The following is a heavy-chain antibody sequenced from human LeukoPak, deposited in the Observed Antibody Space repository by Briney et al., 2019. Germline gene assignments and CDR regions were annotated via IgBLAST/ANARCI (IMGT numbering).Heavy chain of an antibody. J-gene: IGHJ5*02. D-gene: IGHD6-19*01. CDR1: GFTFSTYW. Sequence: SGGSLRLSCAASGFTFSTYWMSWVRQAPGKGLEWVANIQQDGSEKYYVDSVNGRFTISRDTAKNSLYLQMNSLRVEDTAIYFCARDRDSSGLYGGADLWGQGVLVTVSA. CDR3: ARDRDSSGLYGGADL. CDR2: IQQDGSEK. V-gene: IGHV3-7*01.